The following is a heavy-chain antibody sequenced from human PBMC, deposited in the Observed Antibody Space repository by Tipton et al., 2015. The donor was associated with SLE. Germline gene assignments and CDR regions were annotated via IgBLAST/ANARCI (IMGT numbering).Heavy chain of an antibody. Sequence: TLSLTCTVSGGSLSSHYWSWFRQPPGKGLEWVGYIYYSGSTYYNPSLKSRVTISVDTSKNQFSLKLSSVTAADTAVYYCARHERGFISFDYWGQGTLVTVSS. CDR3: ARHERGFISFDY. V-gene: IGHV4-59*04. CDR2: IYYSGST. D-gene: IGHD3-10*01. CDR1: GGSLSSHY. J-gene: IGHJ4*02.